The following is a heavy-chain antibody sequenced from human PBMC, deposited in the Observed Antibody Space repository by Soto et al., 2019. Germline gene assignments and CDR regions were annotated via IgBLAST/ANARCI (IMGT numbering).Heavy chain of an antibody. Sequence: PSETLSLTCTVSGGSISSYYWSWIRQSAGKGLEWIGHIYTSGSTNCNPSLKSRVTMSVDTSKNQFSLKLSSVTAADTAVYYCATGVVRAVGATNHLDPWGQGTLVTVYS. CDR1: GGSISSYY. CDR2: IYTSGST. D-gene: IGHD1-26*01. V-gene: IGHV4-4*07. J-gene: IGHJ5*02. CDR3: ATGVVRAVGATNHLDP.